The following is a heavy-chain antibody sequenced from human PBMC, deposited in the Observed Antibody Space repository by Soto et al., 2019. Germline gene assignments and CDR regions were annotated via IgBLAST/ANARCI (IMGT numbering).Heavy chain of an antibody. J-gene: IGHJ6*02. D-gene: IGHD3-22*01. V-gene: IGHV3-33*01. Sequence: GGSLRLSCAASGFTFSSYGMHWVRQAPGKGLEWVAVIWYYGSNKYYADSVKGRFTISRENAKNSLYLQMNSLRAEDTAVYYCARVLALTYYYDSSGYYPKPILSYYYGMDVWGQGTTVTVSS. CDR3: ARVLALTYYYDSSGYYPKPILSYYYGMDV. CDR1: GFTFSSYG. CDR2: IWYYGSNK.